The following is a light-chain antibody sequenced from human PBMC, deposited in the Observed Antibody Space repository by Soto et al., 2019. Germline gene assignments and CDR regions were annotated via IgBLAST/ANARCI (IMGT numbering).Light chain of an antibody. CDR2: GAS. V-gene: IGKV3-20*01. Sequence: EIVLTQSPGTLSLSPGERATLSCRASQSVSSTYLAWYQQKPGQAPRLLIYGASNRATGIPDRFSVSGSVTDCTLTISRLESEGFAVYYCQQYGSSPVIFGQGTKLEI. CDR1: QSVSSTY. CDR3: QQYGSSPVI. J-gene: IGKJ2*01.